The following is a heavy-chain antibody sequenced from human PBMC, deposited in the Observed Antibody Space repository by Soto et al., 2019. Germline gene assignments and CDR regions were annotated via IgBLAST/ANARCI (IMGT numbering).Heavy chain of an antibody. V-gene: IGHV3-7*01. J-gene: IGHJ4*02. Sequence: AGGSLRLSCAASGFTFSSYWMSWVRQAPGKGLEWVANIKQDGSEKYYVDSVKGRFTISRDNAKNSLYLQMNSLRAEDTAVYYCARDPGYSSSWYSLYYFDYWGQGTLVTVSS. D-gene: IGHD6-13*01. CDR3: ARDPGYSSSWYSLYYFDY. CDR2: IKQDGSEK. CDR1: GFTFSSYW.